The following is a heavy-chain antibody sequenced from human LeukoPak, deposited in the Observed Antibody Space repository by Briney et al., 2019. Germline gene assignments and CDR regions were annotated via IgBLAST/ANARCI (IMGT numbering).Heavy chain of an antibody. V-gene: IGHV4-59*01. Sequence: SETLSLTCTVSGGSINSYYWTWIRQPPGKELEWIGYIYYSGSTNYNPSLKSRVTFSVDTSNNQFSLQLSSVTAADAAVYYCARELPSGTGMDVWGQGTTVTVSS. D-gene: IGHD1-1*01. CDR3: ARELPSGTGMDV. J-gene: IGHJ6*02. CDR2: IYYSGST. CDR1: GGSINSYY.